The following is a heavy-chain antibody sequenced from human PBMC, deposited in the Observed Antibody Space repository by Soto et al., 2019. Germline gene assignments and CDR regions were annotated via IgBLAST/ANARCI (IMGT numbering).Heavy chain of an antibody. CDR3: ARVIHYYDTSGYYAWYFDY. J-gene: IGHJ4*02. CDR2: IYYSGST. V-gene: IGHV4-59*01. Sequence: SETLSLTCTVSGGSISSYYWSWIRQPPGKGLEWIGHIYYSGSTNYNPSLKSRVTISVDTSKKQFSLKLHSVTAADTAVYYCARVIHYYDTSGYYAWYFDYWGQGALVTVSS. D-gene: IGHD3-22*01. CDR1: GGSISSYY.